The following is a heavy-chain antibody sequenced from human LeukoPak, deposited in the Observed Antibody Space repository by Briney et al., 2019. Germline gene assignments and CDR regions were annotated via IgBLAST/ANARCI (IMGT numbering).Heavy chain of an antibody. V-gene: IGHV4-59*05. CDR2: IYYGGTT. Sequence: SETLSLTCTVSGGSISSYYWSWIRQPPGKGLEWIGSIYYGGTTYYNPSLKSRVIISIDTSKKQFSLKLSSVTAADTAVYYCARLDGGFLEYLSFDYWGQGTLVTVSS. CDR1: GGSISSYY. J-gene: IGHJ4*02. D-gene: IGHD3-3*01. CDR3: ARLDGGFLEYLSFDY.